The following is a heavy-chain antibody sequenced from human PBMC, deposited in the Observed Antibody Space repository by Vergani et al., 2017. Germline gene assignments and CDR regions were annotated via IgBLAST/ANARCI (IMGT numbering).Heavy chain of an antibody. V-gene: IGHV3-23*01. CDR3: AREERSNTSPFVGD. CDR2: ISGHGDRT. Sequence: EVHLLESGGGQVEAGGSLRLSCVASGFTFSNSAMSWFRQTSGKGMEWVSAISGHGDRTYNAESVKGRLTISRDNSKNTVYLQLNSLKAEDRATYYCAREERSNTSPFVGDWGQGTRVTV. J-gene: IGHJ4*02. CDR1: GFTFSNSA. D-gene: IGHD2/OR15-2a*01.